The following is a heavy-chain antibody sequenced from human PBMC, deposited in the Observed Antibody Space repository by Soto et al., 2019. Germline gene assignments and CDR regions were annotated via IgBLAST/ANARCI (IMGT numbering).Heavy chain of an antibody. CDR3: ARGRQLVGYFYYYMDV. Sequence: QVQLLQSGAEVKKPGASVKVSCKASGYTFTNYGITWVRQAPGQGLEWMGWISAYNGNTHYTQRLQGRVTMTTDTSRSTAYMGRRGLRSDNTAVDYWARGRQLVGYFYYYMDVG. V-gene: IGHV1-18*01. J-gene: IGHJ6*03. CDR1: GYTFTNYG. CDR2: ISAYNGNT. D-gene: IGHD6-6*01.